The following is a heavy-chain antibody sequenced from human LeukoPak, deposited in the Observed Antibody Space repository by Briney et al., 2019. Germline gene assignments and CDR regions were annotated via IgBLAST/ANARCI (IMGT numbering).Heavy chain of an antibody. CDR1: GYTFTSYY. D-gene: IGHD1-26*01. V-gene: IGHV1-46*01. Sequence: ASVKVSCKASGYTFTSYYMHWVRQAPGQGLEWMGIINPSGGSTSYAQKFQGRVTMTRDTSTSTVYVELRSLRSDDTAVYYCARDSGSYYQFDYWGQGTLVTVSS. CDR3: ARDSGSYYQFDY. CDR2: INPSGGST. J-gene: IGHJ4*02.